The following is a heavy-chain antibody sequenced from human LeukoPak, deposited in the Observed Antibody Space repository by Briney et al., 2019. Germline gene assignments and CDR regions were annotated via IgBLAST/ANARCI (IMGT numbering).Heavy chain of an antibody. CDR2: IYYSGST. J-gene: IGHJ6*02. D-gene: IGHD7-27*01. Sequence: KPSETLSLTCTVSGGSISSSSYYWSWIRQPPGKGLEWIGYIYYSGSTNYNPSLKSRVTISVDTSKNQFSLKLSSVTAADTAVYYCARDRAWGEGYYYYGMDVWGQGTTVTVSS. V-gene: IGHV4-61*01. CDR1: GGSISSSSYY. CDR3: ARDRAWGEGYYYYGMDV.